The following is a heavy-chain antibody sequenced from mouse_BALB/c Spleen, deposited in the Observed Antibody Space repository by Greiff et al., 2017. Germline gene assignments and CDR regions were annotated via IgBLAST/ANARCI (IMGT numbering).Heavy chain of an antibody. Sequence: VQLVESGPGLVAPSQSLSITCTVSGFSLTGYGVNWVRQPPGKGLEWLGMIWGDGSTDYNSALKSRLSISKDNSKSQVFLKMNSLQTDDTARYYCARAGDYGSYYAMDYWGQGTSVTVSS. V-gene: IGHV2-6-7*01. CDR2: IWGDGST. CDR3: ARAGDYGSYYAMDY. J-gene: IGHJ4*01. D-gene: IGHD1-1*02. CDR1: GFSLTGYG.